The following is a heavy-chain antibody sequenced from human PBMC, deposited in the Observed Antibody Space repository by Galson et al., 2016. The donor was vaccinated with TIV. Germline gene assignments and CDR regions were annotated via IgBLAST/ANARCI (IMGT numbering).Heavy chain of an antibody. CDR1: GFTFSSYA. CDR3: AKDTGSQPRNWFDP. D-gene: IGHD7-27*01. Sequence: SLRLSCAASGFTFSSYAMSWVRQAPGKGLEWVSGISGSGFSTFYADSVKGRFTISRDNSKNTLDLQMNSLRAEETAIYYCAKDTGSQPRNWFDPRGQGTLVTVSS. J-gene: IGHJ5*02. CDR2: ISGSGFST. V-gene: IGHV3-23*01.